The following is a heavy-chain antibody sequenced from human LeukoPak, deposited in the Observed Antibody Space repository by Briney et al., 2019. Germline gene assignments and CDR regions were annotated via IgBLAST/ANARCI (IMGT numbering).Heavy chain of an antibody. J-gene: IGHJ4*02. CDR3: TRETSSRYFDY. CDR2: MNPNSGKT. V-gene: IGHV1-8*01. Sequence: ASVKVSCKASGYSFTSYDINWVRQATGQGLEWMGWMNPNSGKTGYAQKFQGRVTMTRNTSISTAYMELSSLRSEDTAVYYCTRETSSRYFDYWGQGTLVTVSS. CDR1: GYSFTSYD.